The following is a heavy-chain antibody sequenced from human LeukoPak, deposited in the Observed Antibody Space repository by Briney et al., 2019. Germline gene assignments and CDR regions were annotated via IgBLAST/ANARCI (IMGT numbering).Heavy chain of an antibody. CDR2: INSDGSST. Sequence: GGSLRLSCAASGFTFGNYWMHWVRQAPGKGLVWVSRINSDGSSTTYADSVKGRFTLSRDNAENTPYLQMNSLRAEDTAVYYCARLIGGNAFDIWGQGTMVTVSS. V-gene: IGHV3-74*01. D-gene: IGHD3-10*01. J-gene: IGHJ3*02. CDR1: GFTFGNYW. CDR3: ARLIGGNAFDI.